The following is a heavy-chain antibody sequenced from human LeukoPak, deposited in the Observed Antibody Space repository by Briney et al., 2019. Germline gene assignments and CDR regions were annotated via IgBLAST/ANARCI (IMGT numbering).Heavy chain of an antibody. CDR1: GGSISGYY. CDR2: IYDSGTT. Sequence: SETLSLTCTVSGGSISGYYLSWIRQSPEKGLEWIGYIYDSGTTNYNPSLKSRVLMSVDTSKTQVSLKVKSVTAADTAVYYCARDGGNSYYYYYGMDVWGQGTTVTVSS. CDR3: ARDGGNSYYYYYGMDV. V-gene: IGHV4-59*01. D-gene: IGHD2-21*02. J-gene: IGHJ6*02.